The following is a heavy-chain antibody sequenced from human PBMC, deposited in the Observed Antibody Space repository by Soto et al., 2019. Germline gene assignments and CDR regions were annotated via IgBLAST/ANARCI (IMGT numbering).Heavy chain of an antibody. Sequence: PGESLKISCKGSGYSFTSYWIGWVRQMPGKGLEWMGIIYPGDSDTRYSPSFQGQVTISADKSISTAYLQWSSLKASDTAMYYCATTSIAAAVYYYYGMDVWGQGTTVTVSS. J-gene: IGHJ6*02. V-gene: IGHV5-51*01. CDR2: IYPGDSDT. CDR3: ATTSIAAAVYYYYGMDV. CDR1: GYSFTSYW. D-gene: IGHD6-13*01.